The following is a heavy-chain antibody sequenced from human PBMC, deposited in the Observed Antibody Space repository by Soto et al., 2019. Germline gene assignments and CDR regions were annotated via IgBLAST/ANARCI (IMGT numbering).Heavy chain of an antibody. CDR3: ARDDPDTGEGFDI. V-gene: IGHV4-4*07. Sequence: QVQLQESGPGLVKPSETLSLTCSVSGASMDTYFWSWIRQPAGKGLEWIGRVYTSGTTNYNPSLKSRVTMSVDTSKKQVSLKLISLTAADTGLYYCARDDPDTGEGFDIWGQGTIVTVSS. D-gene: IGHD3-10*01. CDR2: VYTSGTT. J-gene: IGHJ3*02. CDR1: GASMDTYF.